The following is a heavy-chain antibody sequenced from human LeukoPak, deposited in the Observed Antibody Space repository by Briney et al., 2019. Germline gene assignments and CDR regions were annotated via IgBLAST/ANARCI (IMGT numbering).Heavy chain of an antibody. CDR2: ISAYNGNT. Sequence: ASVKVSCKASGYTFTSYGISWVRQAPGQGLEWMGWISAYNGNTNYAQKLQGRVTMTTDTSTSTAYMGLRSLRSDDTAVYYCARGYSGYAPEYFQHWGQGTLVTVSS. D-gene: IGHD5-12*01. J-gene: IGHJ1*01. CDR3: ARGYSGYAPEYFQH. CDR1: GYTFTSYG. V-gene: IGHV1-18*01.